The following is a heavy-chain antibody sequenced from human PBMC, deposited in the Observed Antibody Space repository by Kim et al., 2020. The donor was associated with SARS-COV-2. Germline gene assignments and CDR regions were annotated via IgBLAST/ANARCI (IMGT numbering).Heavy chain of an antibody. CDR1: GFTFSSYG. V-gene: IGHV3-33*01. J-gene: IGHJ4*02. D-gene: IGHD3-22*01. Sequence: GGSLRLSCAASGFTFSSYGMHWVRQAPGKGLEWVAVIWYDGSNKYYADSVKGRFTISRDNSKNTLYLQMNSLRAEDTAVYYCARDPPAGGANSGYFAKLGPDYWGQGTLVTVSS. CDR3: ARDPPAGGANSGYFAKLGPDY. CDR2: IWYDGSNK.